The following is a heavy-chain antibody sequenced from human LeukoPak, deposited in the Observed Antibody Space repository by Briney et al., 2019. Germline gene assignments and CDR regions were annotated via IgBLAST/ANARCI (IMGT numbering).Heavy chain of an antibody. CDR1: GFTFSSYA. Sequence: GGSLRLSCAASGFTFSSYAMSWVRQAPGKGLEWVANIKQDGSEKYYEDSVKGRFTISRDNAKNSLYLQMNSLGAEDTAVYYCARDFAYSSGWGYNWFDPWGQGTLVTVSS. CDR3: ARDFAYSSGWGYNWFDP. CDR2: IKQDGSEK. J-gene: IGHJ5*02. V-gene: IGHV3-7*01. D-gene: IGHD6-19*01.